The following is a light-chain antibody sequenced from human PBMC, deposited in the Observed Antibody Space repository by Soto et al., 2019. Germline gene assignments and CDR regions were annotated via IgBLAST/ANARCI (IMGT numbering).Light chain of an antibody. CDR1: SSDIGSYNY. CDR2: EVS. CDR3: SSKTSITTGV. V-gene: IGLV2-14*01. Sequence: QSALTQPASVSGSPGQSITISCTGTSSDIGSYNYVSWYQQHPGKAPKLMIYEVSNRPSGVSNRFSGSKSGNTASLTISGPQAEDGANYYCSSKTSITTGVLGGGPQLPAL. J-gene: IGLJ3*02.